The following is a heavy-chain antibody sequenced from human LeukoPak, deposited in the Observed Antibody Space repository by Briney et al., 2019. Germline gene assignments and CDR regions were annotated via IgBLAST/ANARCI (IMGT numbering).Heavy chain of an antibody. Sequence: PGGSLRLSCAASGFTFSSYGMHWVRQAPGKGLEWVAFIRYDGSNKYYADPVKGRFTISRDNSKNTLYLQMNSLRAEDTAVYYCAKDLVVVPRVLDYWGQGTLVTVSS. CDR3: AKDLVVVPRVLDY. V-gene: IGHV3-30*02. CDR1: GFTFSSYG. CDR2: IRYDGSNK. J-gene: IGHJ4*02. D-gene: IGHD2-2*01.